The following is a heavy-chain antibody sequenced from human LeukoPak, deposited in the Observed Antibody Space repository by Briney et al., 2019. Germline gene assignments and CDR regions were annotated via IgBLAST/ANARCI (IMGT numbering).Heavy chain of an antibody. V-gene: IGHV4-59*01. J-gene: IGHJ3*02. D-gene: IGHD3-16*01. Sequence: SETLSLTCTVSGGSISSYYWSWIRHPPGKGLEWIGYIYYSGSTNYNPSLKSRVTISVDTSKNQFSLKLSSVTAADTAVYYCAASGGSPDAFDIWGQGTMGTVSS. CDR1: GGSISSYY. CDR2: IYYSGST. CDR3: AASGGSPDAFDI.